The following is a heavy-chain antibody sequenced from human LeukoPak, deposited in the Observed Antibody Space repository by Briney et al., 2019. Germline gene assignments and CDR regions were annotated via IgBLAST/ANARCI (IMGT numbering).Heavy chain of an antibody. Sequence: ASVKVSCKASGGTFISYAISWVRQAPGQGLEWMGRIIPIFGTANYAQKFQGRVTITTDESTSTAYMELSSLRSEDTAVYYCARGTMIVVPSAFDIWGQGTMVTVSS. CDR1: GGTFISYA. CDR2: IIPIFGTA. J-gene: IGHJ3*02. V-gene: IGHV1-69*05. D-gene: IGHD3-22*01. CDR3: ARGTMIVVPSAFDI.